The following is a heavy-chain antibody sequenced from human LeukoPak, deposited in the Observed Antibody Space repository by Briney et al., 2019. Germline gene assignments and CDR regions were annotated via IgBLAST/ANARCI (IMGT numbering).Heavy chain of an antibody. J-gene: IGHJ6*03. V-gene: IGHV1-69*02. Sequence: KISCKGSGYSFTSYWIGWVRQAPGQGLEWMGRIIPILGIANYAQKFQGRVTITADKSTSTAYMELSSLRSEDTAVYYCAVSAGNYSPDYYYYYMDVWGKGTTVTVSS. CDR3: AVSAGNYSPDYYYYYMDV. CDR2: IIPILGIA. CDR1: GYSFTSYW. D-gene: IGHD1-7*01.